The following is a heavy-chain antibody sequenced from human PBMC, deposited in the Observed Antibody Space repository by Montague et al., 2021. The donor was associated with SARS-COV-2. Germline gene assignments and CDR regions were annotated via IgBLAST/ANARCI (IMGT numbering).Heavy chain of an antibody. CDR3: ARHLKVSYYIGAAGAHDY. D-gene: IGHD6-13*01. V-gene: IGHV4-39*01. J-gene: IGHJ4*02. Sequence: SETLSLTCTVSGGSISSSSYYWGWIRQPPGKGLEWIGSIYYSGSTCYNPSLKSRVTISVDTSKNQFSLKLSSVTAADTAVYYRARHLKVSYYIGAAGAHDYWGQGTLVTVSS. CDR1: GGSISSSSYY. CDR2: IYYSGST.